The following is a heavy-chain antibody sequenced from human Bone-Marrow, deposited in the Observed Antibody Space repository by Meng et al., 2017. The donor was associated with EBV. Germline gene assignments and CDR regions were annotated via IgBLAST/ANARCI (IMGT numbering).Heavy chain of an antibody. D-gene: IGHD2-15*01. J-gene: IGHJ4*02. CDR3: ARAMTTPFDY. CDR2: TRNKANSYTA. V-gene: IGHV3-72*01. Sequence: VQLVEAGGGLVQAGGSLGLSCAASGFTVSDHYMDWVRHAPGKGLEWVGRTRNKANSYTAEYAASVKGRFTISRDDSKNSLYLQMNTLKTEDTAVYYCARAMTTPFDYWGQGTLVTVSS. CDR1: GFTVSDHY.